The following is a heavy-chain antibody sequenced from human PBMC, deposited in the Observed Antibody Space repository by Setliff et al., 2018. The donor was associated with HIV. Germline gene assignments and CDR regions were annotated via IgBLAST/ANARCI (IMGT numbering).Heavy chain of an antibody. CDR2: MNTNSGNT. CDR3: ARGRSLVRGSGSPEYYYMDV. D-gene: IGHD3-10*01. V-gene: IGHV1-8*02. CDR1: GDTFTTYD. J-gene: IGHJ6*03. Sequence: RASVKVSCKASGDTFTTYDINWVRQATGQGPEWIGWMNTNSGNTGYAQKFQVRVTMTRNTSISTAYMELSSLRSEDTAVYYCARGRSLVRGSGSPEYYYMDVWGKGTTVTVSS.